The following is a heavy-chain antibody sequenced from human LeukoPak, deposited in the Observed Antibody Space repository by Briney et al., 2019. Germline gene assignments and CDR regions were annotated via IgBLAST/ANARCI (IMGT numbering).Heavy chain of an antibody. D-gene: IGHD2-21*02. V-gene: IGHV3-49*04. CDR1: GVDFVEHS. CDR2: IKSNLHGGET. J-gene: IGHJ6*03. Sequence: PGGSLRLSCRGSGVDFVEHSFTWVRQAPGKGLEWVGLIKSNLHGGETFYAASVAGRFTISRDDSTSSASLLMDRVEIEDTGVYYCGRGLVVVVTNYMDVWGRGTTVTVSS. CDR3: GRGLVVVVTNYMDV.